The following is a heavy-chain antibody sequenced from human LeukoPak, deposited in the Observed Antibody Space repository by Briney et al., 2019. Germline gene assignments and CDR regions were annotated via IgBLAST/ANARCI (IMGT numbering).Heavy chain of an antibody. CDR2: ISYDGSNK. D-gene: IGHD4-11*01. CDR3: ARDRRNYYYYYGMDV. J-gene: IGHJ6*02. CDR1: GFTFSSYA. V-gene: IGHV3-30*04. Sequence: PGGSLRLSCAASGFTFSSYAMHWVRQAPGKGLEWVAVISYDGSNKYYADSVKGRFTISRDNSKNTLYLQMNSLRAEDTAVYYCARDRRNYYYYYGMDVWGQGTTVTVSS.